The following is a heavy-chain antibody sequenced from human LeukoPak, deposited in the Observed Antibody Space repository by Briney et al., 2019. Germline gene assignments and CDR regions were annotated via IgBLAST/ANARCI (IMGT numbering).Heavy chain of an antibody. CDR3: ARDGLGGIAAAGMGAFDI. D-gene: IGHD6-13*01. Sequence: SETLSLTCTVSGGSITGYHWSWIRQPPGKGLEWIGYIYYSGSTNYNPSLKSRVTISVDTSKNQFSLKLSSVTAADTAVYYCARDGLGGIAAAGMGAFDIWGQGTMVTVSS. V-gene: IGHV4-59*01. J-gene: IGHJ3*02. CDR1: GGSITGYH. CDR2: IYYSGST.